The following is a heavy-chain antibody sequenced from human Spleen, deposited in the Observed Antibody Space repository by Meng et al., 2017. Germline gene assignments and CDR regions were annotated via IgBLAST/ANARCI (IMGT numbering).Heavy chain of an antibody. V-gene: IGHV4-39*07. CDR2: IYYSGST. Sequence: SETLSLTCTVSGGSISSRSHYWGWIRQPPGKGLEWIGSIYYSGSTDYNPSIKSRVTISVDTSKNQFSLKLSSVTAADTAVYYCARGSRLRYCSGGSCYSFDYWGQGTLVTVSS. CDR3: ARGSRLRYCSGGSCYSFDY. J-gene: IGHJ4*02. CDR1: GGSISSRSHY. D-gene: IGHD2-15*01.